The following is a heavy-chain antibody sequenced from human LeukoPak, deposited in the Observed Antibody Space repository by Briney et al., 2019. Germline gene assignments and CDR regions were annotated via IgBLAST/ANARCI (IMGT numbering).Heavy chain of an antibody. D-gene: IGHD6-19*01. CDR3: ARSRIAVAGTDYMDV. Sequence: PGGSLRLSCAASGFTFSSYSMHWVRRAPGKGLEWVSSISSSSSYIHYADSVKGRFTISRDNSKNTLYLQMNSLRAEDTAVYYCARSRIAVAGTDYMDVWGKGTTVTISS. J-gene: IGHJ6*03. CDR1: GFTFSSYS. CDR2: ISSSSSYI. V-gene: IGHV3-21*01.